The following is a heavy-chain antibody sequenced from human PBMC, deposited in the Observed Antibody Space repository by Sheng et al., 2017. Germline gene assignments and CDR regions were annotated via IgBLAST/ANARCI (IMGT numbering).Heavy chain of an antibody. D-gene: IGHD1-26*01. CDR3: ARTGHGRHHWELPGSIP. CDR2: TTHSATV. CDR1: GGSFTGYF. Sequence: QVQLQQWGGGLLKPSETLSLTCGVTGGSFTGYFWTWVRQPPGKGLEWVAETTHSATVSYNPSLKSRISTSVDFSKSEFSLRLASVTAADTAVYYCARTGHGRHHWELPGSIPWGQGVLVTVS. V-gene: IGHV4-34*02. J-gene: IGHJ4*02.